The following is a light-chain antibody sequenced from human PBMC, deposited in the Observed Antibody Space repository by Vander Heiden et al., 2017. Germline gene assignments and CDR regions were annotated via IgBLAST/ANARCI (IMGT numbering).Light chain of an antibody. J-gene: IGKJ1*01. V-gene: IGKV1-33*01. Sequence: IPFTHSPSSLSASVGDRVTITCQASQDISNYLNWYQQKPGKAPKLLIYDASNLETGVPSRFSGSGSGTDFTFTISSLQPEDIATYYCQQYDNLPWTFGQGTKVEIK. CDR1: QDISNY. CDR2: DAS. CDR3: QQYDNLPWT.